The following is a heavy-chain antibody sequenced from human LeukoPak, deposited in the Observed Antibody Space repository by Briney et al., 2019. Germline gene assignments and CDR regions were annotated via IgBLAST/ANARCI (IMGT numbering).Heavy chain of an antibody. CDR1: GGSVSSGSSY. V-gene: IGHV4-61*01. D-gene: IGHD2-15*01. CDR3: ARDTGYCNGGSCYHNYFDY. Sequence: SETLSLTCTVSGGSVSSGSSYWSWIRQPPGKGLEWIGYIYCTGNTNYNPSLKSRVTISVDTSKNQFSLKLSSVTAADTAVYYCARDTGYCNGGSCYHNYFDYWGQGTLVTVSS. J-gene: IGHJ4*02. CDR2: IYCTGNT.